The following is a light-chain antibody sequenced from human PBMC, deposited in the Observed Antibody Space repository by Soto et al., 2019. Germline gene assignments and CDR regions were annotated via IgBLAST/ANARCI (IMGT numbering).Light chain of an antibody. Sequence: HSALTQPASVSGSPGQSITISCTGTSSDVGGHNLVSWYQQHPGKAPKLMIYEGTKRPSGVSNRFSGSKSGNTASLTISGLQTEDDADYYCCSYVGTSTWVFGGGTKLTVL. CDR3: CSYVGTSTWV. J-gene: IGLJ3*02. CDR1: SSDVGGHNL. V-gene: IGLV2-23*01. CDR2: EGT.